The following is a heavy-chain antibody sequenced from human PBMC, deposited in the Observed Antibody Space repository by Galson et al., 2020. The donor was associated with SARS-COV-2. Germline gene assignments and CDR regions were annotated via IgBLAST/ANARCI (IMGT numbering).Heavy chain of an antibody. D-gene: IGHD3-16*01. CDR2: INYSGST. V-gene: IGHV4-34*01. CDR3: ARNYDASEDY. J-gene: IGHJ4*02. Sequence: QWYQRENNSSETLSLTCAVYGGFFSGYYWRWLRQPPGKGLEWIGEINYSGSTNYKPSLKSRVTMSVDTSKNQFSLSLSSVTAADTAIYYCARNYDASEDYWSQGTLVAGSS. CDR1: GGFFSGYY.